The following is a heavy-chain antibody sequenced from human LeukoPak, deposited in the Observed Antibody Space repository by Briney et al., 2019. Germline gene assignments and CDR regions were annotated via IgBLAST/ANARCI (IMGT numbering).Heavy chain of an antibody. CDR1: GYTFSNYD. CDR2: MNPNSGNT. J-gene: IGHJ4*02. V-gene: IGHV1-8*01. D-gene: IGHD6-13*01. CDR3: ARGVKGQQLGY. Sequence: ASVKVSCKASGYTFSNYDIIWVRLATGQGLEWMGWMNPNSGNTGYTQNFQGRVTMTRNTSISTAYMDLSSLRSEDTAVYYCARGVKGQQLGYWGQGTLVTVSS.